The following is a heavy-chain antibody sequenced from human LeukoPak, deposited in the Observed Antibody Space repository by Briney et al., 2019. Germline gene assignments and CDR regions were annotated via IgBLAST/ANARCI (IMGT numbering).Heavy chain of an antibody. D-gene: IGHD2-2*01. CDR2: IYYSGST. V-gene: IGHV4-59*01. Sequence: SETLSLTCAVSGGSISSYYWSWIRQPPGKGLEWIGYIYYSGSTNYNPSLKSRVTISVDTSKNQFSLKLSSVTAADTAVYYCARRNTRSYCSSTSCFRTNWFDPWGQGTLVTVSS. CDR3: ARRNTRSYCSSTSCFRTNWFDP. CDR1: GGSISSYY. J-gene: IGHJ5*02.